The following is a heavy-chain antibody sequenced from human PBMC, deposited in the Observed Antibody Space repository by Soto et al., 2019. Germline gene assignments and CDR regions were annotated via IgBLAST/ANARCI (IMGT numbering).Heavy chain of an antibody. CDR3: ARVPWIQLWFDHYYYMDV. CDR1: GFTFSSYW. D-gene: IGHD5-18*01. CDR2: IKQDGSEK. J-gene: IGHJ6*03. Sequence: GGSLRLSCAASGFTFSSYWMSWVRQAPGKGLEWVANIKQDGSEKYYVDSVKGRFTISRDNAKNSLYLQMNSLRAEDTAVYYCARVPWIQLWFDHYYYMDVWGKGTTVTVSS. V-gene: IGHV3-7*01.